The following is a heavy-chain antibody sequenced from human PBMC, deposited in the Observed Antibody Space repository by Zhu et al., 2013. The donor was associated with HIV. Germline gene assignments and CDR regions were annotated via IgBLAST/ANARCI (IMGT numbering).Heavy chain of an antibody. CDR1: GYTFTDYY. J-gene: IGHJ4*02. V-gene: IGHV1-2*02. CDR3: ARGRAVSRYYDSSGYGDYFDY. Sequence: QVQLVQSGAELRKPGASVRVSCKSSGYTFTDYYMHWVRQAPGQGLEWMGWINPNSGGTNYAQKFQGRVTMTRDTSISTVYMELSRLRSDDTAVYYCARGRAVSRYYDSSGYGDYFDYWGQGTLVTVSS. CDR2: INPNSGGT. D-gene: IGHD3-22*01.